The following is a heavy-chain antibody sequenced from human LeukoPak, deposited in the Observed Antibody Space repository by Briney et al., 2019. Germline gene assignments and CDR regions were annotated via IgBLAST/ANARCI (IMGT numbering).Heavy chain of an antibody. CDR3: ARRCNYYDSSGYYSPYYFDY. Sequence: SETLSLTCTVSGGSISSSSYCWGWIRQPPGKGLEWIGSIYYSGCTYYNPSLKSRVTISVDTSKNQFSLKPSSVTAADTAVYYCARRCNYYDSSGYYSPYYFDYWGQGTLVTVSS. CDR1: GGSISSSSYC. D-gene: IGHD3-22*01. J-gene: IGHJ4*02. CDR2: IYYSGCT. V-gene: IGHV4-39*01.